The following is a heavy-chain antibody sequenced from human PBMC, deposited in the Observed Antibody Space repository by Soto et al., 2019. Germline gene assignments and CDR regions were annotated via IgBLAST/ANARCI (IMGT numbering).Heavy chain of an antibody. J-gene: IGHJ5*02. CDR3: ARAPNCSGGSCYSVYWFDP. V-gene: IGHV4-4*02. Sequence: SETLSLTCAVSGGSISSSNWWSWVRQPPGKGLEWIGEIYHSGSTNYNPSLKSRVTISVDTSKNQFSLKLSPVTAADTAVYYCARAPNCSGGSCYSVYWFDPWGQGTLVTVSS. CDR1: GGSISSSNW. CDR2: IYHSGST. D-gene: IGHD2-15*01.